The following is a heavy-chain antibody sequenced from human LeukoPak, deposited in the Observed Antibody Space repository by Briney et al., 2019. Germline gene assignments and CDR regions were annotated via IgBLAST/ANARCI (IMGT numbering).Heavy chain of an antibody. V-gene: IGHV4-34*01. CDR2: INHSGST. Sequence: SETLSLTCAVYGGSFSGYYWSWLRQPPGKGLEWIGEINHSGSTNYNPSLKSRVTISVDTSKNQFSLKLTSVTAADTAVYYCAGGPSRAFGVVTVIGFDSWGQGTRVTVPS. D-gene: IGHD2-21*02. J-gene: IGHJ4*02. CDR1: GGSFSGYY. CDR3: AGGPSRAFGVVTVIGFDS.